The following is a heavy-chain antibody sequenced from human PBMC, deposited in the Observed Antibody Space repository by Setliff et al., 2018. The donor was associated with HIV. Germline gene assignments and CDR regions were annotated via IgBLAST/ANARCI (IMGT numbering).Heavy chain of an antibody. CDR3: ARDPGYTSGSTFHFDY. D-gene: IGHD5-18*01. CDR1: GLSMSYNY. V-gene: IGHV4-59*01. CDR2: VHYSGST. Sequence: PSETLSLTCTVSGLSMSYNYWTWIRQSPGKGLEWIGYVHYSGSTRYNPSLKSRVTISVDTSKKKFSLKLTSMTATDTAVYYCARDPGYTSGSTFHFDYWGQGTLVTVSS. J-gene: IGHJ4*02.